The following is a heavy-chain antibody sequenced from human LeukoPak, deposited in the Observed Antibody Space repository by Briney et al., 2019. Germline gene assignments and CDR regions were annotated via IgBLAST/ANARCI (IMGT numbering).Heavy chain of an antibody. D-gene: IGHD3-10*01. CDR2: IYTSGST. J-gene: IGHJ4*02. Sequence: PSETLSLTCTVSGGSISSYYWSWIRQPAGKGLEWIGRIYTSGSTNYNPSLKSRVTMSVDTSKNQFSLKLSSVTAADTAVYYCAVSSKQRITMVRGVIRVLDYWGQGTLVTVSS. CDR1: GGSISSYY. CDR3: AVSSKQRITMVRGVIRVLDY. V-gene: IGHV4-4*07.